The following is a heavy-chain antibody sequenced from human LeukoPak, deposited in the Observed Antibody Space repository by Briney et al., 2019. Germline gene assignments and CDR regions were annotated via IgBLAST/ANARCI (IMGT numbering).Heavy chain of an antibody. V-gene: IGHV1-2*02. D-gene: IGHD6-19*01. CDR3: ARSGFSTGFYLDF. CDR1: GYTFTGQF. Sequence: ASVKVSCKASGYTFTGQFIHWLRQAPGQGLEWMGWIDPPSGAPHYAPKFQDRVTMARDTSIATAYLEVHRRKSDDTAVYYCARSGFSTGFYLDFWGQGTLISVSS. CDR2: IDPPSGAP. J-gene: IGHJ4*02.